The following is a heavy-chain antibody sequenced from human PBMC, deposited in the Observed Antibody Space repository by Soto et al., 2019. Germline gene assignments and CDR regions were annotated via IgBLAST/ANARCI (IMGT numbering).Heavy chain of an antibody. V-gene: IGHV1-69*08. CDR2: IVPFYDTT. D-gene: IGHD5-12*01. CDR3: ARLYSGYDYDFDY. J-gene: IGHJ4*02. Sequence: VQLVQSGAEVRKPGSSMNVSCRLSGGTFSTYTIHWVRQAPGQGLEWMGSIVPFYDTTKNAPKFQGRVTFSADKSTNIAYMELSSLRSDDTAVYYCARLYSGYDYDFDYWGQGTLVTVSS. CDR1: GGTFSTYT.